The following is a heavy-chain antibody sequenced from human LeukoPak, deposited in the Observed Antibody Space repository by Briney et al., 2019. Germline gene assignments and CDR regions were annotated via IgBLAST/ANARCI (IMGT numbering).Heavy chain of an antibody. V-gene: IGHV4-39*07. CDR2: IYYSGST. Sequence: PSETLSLTCTVSGGSISSSSYYWGWIRQPPGKGLEWIGSIYYSGSTHYNPSLKSRVTISVDTSKNQFSLKLSSVTAADTAVYYCARNPIAGGYCSSTSCYVVDYWGQGTLVTVSS. D-gene: IGHD2-2*01. CDR1: GGSISSSSYY. J-gene: IGHJ4*02. CDR3: ARNPIAGGYCSSTSCYVVDY.